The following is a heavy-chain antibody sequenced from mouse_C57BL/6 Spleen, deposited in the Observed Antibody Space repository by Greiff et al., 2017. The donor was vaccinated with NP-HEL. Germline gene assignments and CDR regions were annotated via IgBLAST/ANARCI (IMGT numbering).Heavy chain of an antibody. CDR2: ISYDGSN. V-gene: IGHV3-6*01. D-gene: IGHD1-1*01. Sequence: EVQLQQSGPGLVKPSQSLSLTCSVTGYSITSGYYWNWIRQFPGNKLEWMGYISYDGSNNYNPSLKNRISITRDTSKNQFFLKLNSVTTEDTATYYCARGTTVVADDWYFDVWGTGTTVTVSS. CDR3: ARGTTVVADDWYFDV. J-gene: IGHJ1*03. CDR1: GYSITSGYY.